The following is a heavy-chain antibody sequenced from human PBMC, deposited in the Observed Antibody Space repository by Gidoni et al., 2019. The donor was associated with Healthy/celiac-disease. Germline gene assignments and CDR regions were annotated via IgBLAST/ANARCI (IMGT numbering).Heavy chain of an antibody. J-gene: IGHJ4*02. D-gene: IGHD3-22*01. Sequence: QVQLVESGGGVVQPGRSLRLSCAASGFTLRSYAMHWVRQAPGKGLGWVAVISYDGSNKYYADSVKGRFTISRDNSKNTLYLQMNSLRAEDTAVYYCARAYYYDSSGYHDYWGQGTLVTVSS. V-gene: IGHV3-30-3*01. CDR2: ISYDGSNK. CDR3: ARAYYYDSSGYHDY. CDR1: GFTLRSYA.